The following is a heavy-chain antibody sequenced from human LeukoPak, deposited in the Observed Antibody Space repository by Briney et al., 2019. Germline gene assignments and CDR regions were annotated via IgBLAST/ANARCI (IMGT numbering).Heavy chain of an antibody. J-gene: IGHJ4*02. CDR1: GFTFSSYS. CDR2: ISSSSSYI. Sequence: GGSLRLSCAASGFTFSSYSMNWVRQAPGKGLEWVSSISSSSSYIYYADSVKGRFPISRDNAKNSLYLQMNSLRAEDTAVYYCASEDIAFDYWGQGTLVTGSS. V-gene: IGHV3-21*01. D-gene: IGHD2-15*01. CDR3: ASEDIAFDY.